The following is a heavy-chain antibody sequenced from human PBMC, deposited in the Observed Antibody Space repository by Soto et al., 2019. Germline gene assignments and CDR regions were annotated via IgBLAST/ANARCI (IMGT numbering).Heavy chain of an antibody. V-gene: IGHV3-66*01. J-gene: IGHJ4*02. CDR3: ASTRREWLRFFDY. CDR2: IYSGGST. Sequence: GGSLRLSCAASGFTVSSNYMSWVRQAPGKGLEWVSVIYSGGSTYYADSVKGRFTISRDNSKNTLYLQMNSLRAEDTAVYYCASTRREWLRFFDYWGQGTLVTVSS. CDR1: GFTVSSNY. D-gene: IGHD5-12*01.